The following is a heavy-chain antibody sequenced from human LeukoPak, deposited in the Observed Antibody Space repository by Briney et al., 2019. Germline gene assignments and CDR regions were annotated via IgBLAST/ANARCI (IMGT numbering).Heavy chain of an antibody. J-gene: IGHJ4*02. Sequence: PGGSLRLSCAASGFTFSKAWMAWVRQAPGKGLEWVGRIKSKTDGGTTDYAAPVKGRFTISRDDSKNTLYLQMNSLKTEDPGAYSCTALDTSMVLFDFWGQGTLVTVSS. CDR2: IKSKTDGGTT. D-gene: IGHD4/OR15-4a*01. CDR3: TALDTSMVLFDF. CDR1: GFTFSKAW. V-gene: IGHV3-15*01.